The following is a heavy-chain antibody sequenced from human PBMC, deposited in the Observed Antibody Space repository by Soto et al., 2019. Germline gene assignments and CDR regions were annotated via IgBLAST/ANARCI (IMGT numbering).Heavy chain of an antibody. CDR1: GYTFSDYY. CDR3: ASHYDMWSGYLSPVDY. V-gene: IGHV3-11*01. CDR2: IDTSGTKI. D-gene: IGHD3-3*01. Sequence: QVQLVESGGDLVKPGGSLRLSCAASGYTFSDYYMSWIRQAPGKGLEWISYIDTSGTKIYYADSVKGRFTITRDNAKNSLYLEMNILRDEDTAVYYCASHYDMWSGYLSPVDYWVQGTLVTVSS. J-gene: IGHJ4*02.